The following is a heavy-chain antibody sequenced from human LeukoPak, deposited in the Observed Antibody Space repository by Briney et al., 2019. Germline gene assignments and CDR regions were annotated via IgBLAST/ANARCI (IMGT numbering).Heavy chain of an antibody. CDR1: GFTFDEYA. J-gene: IGHJ5*02. Sequence: GRSLRLSCAASGFTFDEYAMHWVRHAPGKGLEWVSGISWNSGSIDYADSVKGRFTISRDNAKNSLYLQMNSLRAEDTALYYCAKGTAITIFGVVIPGPFDPWGQGTLVTVSS. CDR3: AKGTAITIFGVVIPGPFDP. D-gene: IGHD3-3*01. CDR2: ISWNSGSI. V-gene: IGHV3-9*01.